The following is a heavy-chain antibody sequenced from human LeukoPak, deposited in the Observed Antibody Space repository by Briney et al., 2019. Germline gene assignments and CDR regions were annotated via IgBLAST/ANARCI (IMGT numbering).Heavy chain of an antibody. CDR1: GFTFNNYY. V-gene: IGHV3-11*04. CDR3: ARTTGSKNAFDI. Sequence: GGSLRLSCAASGFTFNNYYMSWIRRAPGKGLEWISYISISGYSTYYADSVKGRFTISRDNAKNSLYLQMNSLRAEDTAVYHCARTTGSKNAFDIWGQGTIVTVSS. J-gene: IGHJ3*02. D-gene: IGHD1-26*01. CDR2: ISISGYST.